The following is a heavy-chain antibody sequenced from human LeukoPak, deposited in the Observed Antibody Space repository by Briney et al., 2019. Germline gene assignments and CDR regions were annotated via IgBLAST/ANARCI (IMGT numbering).Heavy chain of an antibody. J-gene: IGHJ2*01. CDR1: GDSTSSYY. Sequence: PSETLSLTCTVSGDSTSSYYWSWIRQPPGKGLEWIGYIYYSGSTNYNPSLKSRVTMSVDTSKNQFSLRLSSVTAADTAMYYCASSNLFHPYRYFDLWGRGTLVTVSS. CDR2: IYYSGST. V-gene: IGHV4-59*01. D-gene: IGHD4-11*01. CDR3: ASSNLFHPYRYFDL.